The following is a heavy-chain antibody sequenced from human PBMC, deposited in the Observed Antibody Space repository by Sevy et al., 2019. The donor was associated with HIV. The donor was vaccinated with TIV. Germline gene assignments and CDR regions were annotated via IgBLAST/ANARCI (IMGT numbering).Heavy chain of an antibody. CDR2: IQSRNDGGTT. Sequence: GGSLRLSCAASGFTFSNAWMSWVRQAPGRGLEWVGRIQSRNDGGTTDYAAPVKGRFTISRDDSKNTLYLQMNSLKTGDTAVYYCSTDPIIVLLVTDGMDVWGQGTTVTVSS. CDR1: GFTFSNAW. V-gene: IGHV3-15*01. CDR3: STDPIIVLLVTDGMDV. D-gene: IGHD2-8*01. J-gene: IGHJ6*02.